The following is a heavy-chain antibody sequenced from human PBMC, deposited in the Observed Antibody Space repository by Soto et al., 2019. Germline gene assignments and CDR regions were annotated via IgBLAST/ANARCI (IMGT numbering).Heavy chain of an antibody. D-gene: IGHD2-15*01. V-gene: IGHV5-51*01. CDR2: IHPGDSDT. CDR3: VRQGLNRMSPVPATSDY. Sequence: GESLKISCKGSGYIFTNYWIARVRQMPGKGLEWMGIIHPGDSDTRYTESFHGQVTISVDRSASTAYLQWSSLEASDTAIYYCVRQGLNRMSPVPATSDYWGQGTLVTVSS. CDR1: GYIFTNYW. J-gene: IGHJ4*02.